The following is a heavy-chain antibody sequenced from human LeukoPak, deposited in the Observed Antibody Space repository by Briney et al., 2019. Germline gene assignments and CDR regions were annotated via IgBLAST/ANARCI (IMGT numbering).Heavy chain of an antibody. Sequence: GESLKISCKGPGYGFTNYWIGWVRQMPGKGLEWMGIIYPGGSGIRYSPSFQGQVTISADKSINTAFLQWSSLRASDTAMYYCARQLSSGWHHAAFDIWGLGTLVTVSS. V-gene: IGHV5-51*01. D-gene: IGHD6-19*01. CDR2: IYPGGSGI. CDR3: ARQLSSGWHHAAFDI. J-gene: IGHJ3*02. CDR1: GYGFTNYW.